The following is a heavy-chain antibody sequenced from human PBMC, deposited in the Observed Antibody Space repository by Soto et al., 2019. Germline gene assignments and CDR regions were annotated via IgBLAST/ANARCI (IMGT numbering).Heavy chain of an antibody. V-gene: IGHV1-3*01. J-gene: IGHJ5*02. CDR2: INAGNGNT. D-gene: IGHD6-6*01. CDR3: ARDRSYVAARPGWFDP. Sequence: ASVKVSCKASGYTFTSYAMHWVRQAPGQRLEWMGWINAGNGNTKYSQKFQGRVTITRDTSASTAYMELSSLRSEDTAVYYCARDRSYVAARPGWFDPWGQETLVTVS. CDR1: GYTFTSYA.